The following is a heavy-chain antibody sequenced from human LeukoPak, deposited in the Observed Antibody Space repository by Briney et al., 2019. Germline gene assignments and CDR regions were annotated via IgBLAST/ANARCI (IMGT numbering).Heavy chain of an antibody. Sequence: GGSLRLSCAASGFTFSTYAMSWVRQAPGKGLEWVSTIGGSGGGTYYAESVKGRFIISRDTSKNTLFLQMNSLRVEDTAIYYCAKDAGSFFDHWGQGTLVTVSS. J-gene: IGHJ4*02. CDR1: GFTFSTYA. CDR3: AKDAGSFFDH. V-gene: IGHV3-23*01. CDR2: IGGSGGGT. D-gene: IGHD3-10*01.